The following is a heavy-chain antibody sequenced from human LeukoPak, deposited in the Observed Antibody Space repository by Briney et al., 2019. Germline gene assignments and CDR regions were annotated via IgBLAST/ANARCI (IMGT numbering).Heavy chain of an antibody. V-gene: IGHV1-2*02. CDR3: ARGSYYYGSGSYYTE. CDR2: INPNSGGT. Sequence: GASVKVSCKASGYTFTGYYMHWVRQAPGQGLEWMGWINPNSGGTNYAQKFQGRVTMTRDTSISTAYMELSRLRSDDTAVYYCARGSYYYGSGSYYTEWGQGTLVTVSS. D-gene: IGHD3-10*01. J-gene: IGHJ4*02. CDR1: GYTFTGYY.